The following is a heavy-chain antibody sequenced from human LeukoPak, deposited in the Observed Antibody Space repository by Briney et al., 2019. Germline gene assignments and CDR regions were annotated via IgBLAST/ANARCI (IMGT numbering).Heavy chain of an antibody. CDR1: GGSFSGYY. D-gene: IGHD3-9*01. Sequence: SETLSLTCAVYGGSFSGYYWSWIRQPPGKGLEWIGEINHSGSTNYNPSLKSRVTISVDTSKNQFSLKLSSVTAADTAVYYCARRGHYDILTGYYFTPAGWFDPWGQGTLVTVSS. CDR3: ARRGHYDILTGYYFTPAGWFDP. J-gene: IGHJ5*02. CDR2: INHSGST. V-gene: IGHV4-34*01.